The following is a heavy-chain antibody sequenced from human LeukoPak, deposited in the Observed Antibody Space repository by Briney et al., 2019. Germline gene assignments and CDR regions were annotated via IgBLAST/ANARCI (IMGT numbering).Heavy chain of an antibody. CDR3: AGAGGYSGY. CDR2: IYGGGST. CDR1: GFTVSTNH. J-gene: IGHJ4*02. D-gene: IGHD5-12*01. Sequence: GGSLRLSCAVSGFTVSTNHITWVRQAPGKGLECVSVIYGGGSTYYADPVKGRFTISRDSSKNTVYLQMSSLRAEDTAVYYCAGAGGYSGYGSQGTLVTVSS. V-gene: IGHV3-66*01.